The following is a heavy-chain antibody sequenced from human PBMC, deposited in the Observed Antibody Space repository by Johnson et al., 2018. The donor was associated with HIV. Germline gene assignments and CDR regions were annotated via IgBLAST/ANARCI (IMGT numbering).Heavy chain of an antibody. CDR1: GFMFDDYA. V-gene: IGHV3-9*01. CDR3: AKSRGILVIDDYAMCCCYPGAFDI. J-gene: IGHJ3*02. Sequence: EVQLVESGGTLVKPGMSLRLSCVASGFMFDDYAIHWVRQAPGKGLEWVSGISWNSGTLGYADSVKGRFTISRDNAKNSLYLQMNSLRAEDTALYYCAKSRGILVIDDYAMCCCYPGAFDIWGQGTMVTVSS. D-gene: IGHD4/OR15-4a*01. CDR2: ISWNSGTL.